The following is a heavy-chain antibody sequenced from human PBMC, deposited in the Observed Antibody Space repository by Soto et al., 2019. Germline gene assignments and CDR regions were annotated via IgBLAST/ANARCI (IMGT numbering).Heavy chain of an antibody. CDR1: GYAFSSYA. CDR3: ARDGGDCGYRLTYYYYIGMDV. J-gene: IGHJ6*02. Sequence: QVQLVQSGAEEKQPGASVRVSCKASGYAFSSYAMHWVRQAPGQRLEWMEWINIGSGNTEYSQNFQDRITITRDTSASTVYMELSSLRSEDTAVYYCARDGGDCGYRLTYYYYIGMDVWGQGTTVTVSS. V-gene: IGHV1-3*05. CDR2: INIGSGNT. D-gene: IGHD2-21*02.